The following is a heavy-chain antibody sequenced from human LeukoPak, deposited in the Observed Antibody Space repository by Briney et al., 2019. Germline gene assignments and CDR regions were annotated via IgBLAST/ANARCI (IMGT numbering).Heavy chain of an antibody. J-gene: IGHJ6*03. CDR3: AREPKWSGSYYYMDV. CDR1: GYTFTSYD. CDR2: MNPNSGNT. Sequence: GASVKVSCKASGYTFTSYDINWVRQATGQGLEWMGWMNPNSGNTGYAQKFQGRVTMTRNTSISTAYMELSSLRSEDTAMYYCAREPKWSGSYYYMDVWGKGTTVTISS. V-gene: IGHV1-8*01. D-gene: IGHD3-3*01.